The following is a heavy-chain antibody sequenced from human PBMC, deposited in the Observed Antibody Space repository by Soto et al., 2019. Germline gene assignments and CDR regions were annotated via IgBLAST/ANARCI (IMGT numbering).Heavy chain of an antibody. Sequence: SEILSLTCTVSGGSISSSSYYWGWIRQPPGKGLEWIGSIYYSGSTYYNPSLKSRVTISIDTSNKHLSLHLTSVTPADTAIYYCARVKRSTSRLDPWGQGTLVTVSS. V-gene: IGHV4-39*07. CDR3: ARVKRSTSRLDP. CDR1: GGSISSSSYY. D-gene: IGHD1-26*01. J-gene: IGHJ5*02. CDR2: IYYSGST.